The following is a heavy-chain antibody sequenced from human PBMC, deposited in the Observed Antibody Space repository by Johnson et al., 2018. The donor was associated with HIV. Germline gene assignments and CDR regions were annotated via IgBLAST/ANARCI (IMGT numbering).Heavy chain of an antibody. CDR2: IYSGGST. D-gene: IGHD5-12*01. Sequence: VQLVESGGGLVQRGGSLRLSCVASGVTVSNNYMIWVRQAPGKGLEWVSVIYSGGSTYQADSVTGRFTISRDNSKNTLFLQMNSLRAEDTAVYFCASGDDDGFWGQGTMVTVSS. CDR3: ASGDDDGF. J-gene: IGHJ3*01. V-gene: IGHV3-66*02. CDR1: GVTVSNNY.